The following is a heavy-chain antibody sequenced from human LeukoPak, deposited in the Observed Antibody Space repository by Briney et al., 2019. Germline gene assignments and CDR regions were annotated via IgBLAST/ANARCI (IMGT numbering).Heavy chain of an antibody. V-gene: IGHV3-23*01. CDR2: ISDTGNT. CDR1: GFTLSSYA. D-gene: IGHD2-15*01. CDR3: AKAPVTTCRGAFCYPFDY. J-gene: IGHJ4*02. Sequence: PGGSLRFSCAASGFTLSSYAMSWVRQAPGKGLEWVSAISDTGNTYHADSVKGRFTISRDSSKNTLFLQMNRLRPEDAAVYYCAKAPVTTCRGAFCYPFDYWGLGTLVTVSS.